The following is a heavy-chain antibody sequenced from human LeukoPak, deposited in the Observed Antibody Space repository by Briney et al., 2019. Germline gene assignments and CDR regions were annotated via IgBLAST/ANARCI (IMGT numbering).Heavy chain of an antibody. V-gene: IGHV3-64D*06. D-gene: IGHD6-19*01. CDR2: ISSNGGST. CDR1: GFTFSSYA. CDR3: LKGTYSSGWPPFDY. J-gene: IGHJ4*02. Sequence: GGSLRLSCSASGFTFSSYAMHWVRQAPGKGLEYVSAISSNGGSTYYADSVKGRFTISRDNSKNTLYLQMSSLRAEDTAVYYCLKGTYSSGWPPFDYWGQGTLVTVSS.